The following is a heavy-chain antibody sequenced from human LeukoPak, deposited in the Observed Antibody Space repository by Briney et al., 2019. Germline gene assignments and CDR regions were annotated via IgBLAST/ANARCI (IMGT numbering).Heavy chain of an antibody. D-gene: IGHD3-10*01. V-gene: IGHV3-43*02. CDR3: AKDRGGYYGSGTSYYFYGMDV. CDR1: GFTFGQYA. CDR2: ISGDGDAT. J-gene: IGHJ6*02. Sequence: GGSFRLSCAASGFTFGQYAVHWVRQAPGRGLEWAAVISGDGDATHYVDSVKGRFSISRDQSRSSLHLQMDTLRTEDTALYYRAKDRGGYYGSGTSYYFYGMDVWGQGTTVIVSS.